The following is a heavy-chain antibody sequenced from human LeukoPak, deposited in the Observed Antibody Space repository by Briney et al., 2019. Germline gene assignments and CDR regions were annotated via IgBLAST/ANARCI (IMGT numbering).Heavy chain of an antibody. CDR3: GRDNNYKVDV. D-gene: IGHD5-24*01. Sequence: GGSLTLSCAASGFTFSNYWMLWVRHGPGEGLVWVSNINTDGSITNYADSVKGRFSISRDNAKNTLYLQMNSVRAEDTAVYYCGRDNNYKVDVWGKGTTVTVSS. J-gene: IGHJ6*04. CDR2: INTDGSIT. V-gene: IGHV3-74*01. CDR1: GFTFSNYW.